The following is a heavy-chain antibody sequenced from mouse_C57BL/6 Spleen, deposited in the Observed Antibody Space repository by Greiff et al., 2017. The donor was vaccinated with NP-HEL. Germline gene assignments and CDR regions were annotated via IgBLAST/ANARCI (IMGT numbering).Heavy chain of an antibody. CDR2: ISDGGSYT. D-gene: IGHD1-1*01. CDR1: GFTFSSYA. J-gene: IGHJ1*03. Sequence: DVMLVESGGGLVKPGGSLKLSCAASGFTFSSYAMSWVRQTPEKRLEWVATISDGGSYTYYPDNVKGRFTITRDNAKNNLYLQMSHLKSEDTAMYYCARFITTVVGYFDVWGTGTTVTVSS. V-gene: IGHV5-4*03. CDR3: ARFITTVVGYFDV.